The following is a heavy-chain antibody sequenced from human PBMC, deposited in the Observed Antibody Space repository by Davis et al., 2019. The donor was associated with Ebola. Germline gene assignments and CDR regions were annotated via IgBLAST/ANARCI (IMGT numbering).Heavy chain of an antibody. Sequence: SETLSLTCTVSDDSVDSPYYYWAWIRQPPGKGLAWIGSIYYTETTFYRPSLKRRVTMSVDTSKNQFSLKLTSVTAADTAVYYCARHLWPSAAKTTPNYFDFWGRGTLVTVSS. CDR2: IYYTETT. V-gene: IGHV4-39*01. CDR3: ARHLWPSAAKTTPNYFDF. D-gene: IGHD2-15*01. J-gene: IGHJ4*02. CDR1: DDSVDSPYYY.